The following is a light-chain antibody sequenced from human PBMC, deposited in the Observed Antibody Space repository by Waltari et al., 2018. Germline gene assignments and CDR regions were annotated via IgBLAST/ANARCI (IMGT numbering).Light chain of an antibody. V-gene: IGKV3-15*01. Sequence: EIWLTQSPDPLSFSPVETATLSSSASGNIANNIAWYQQKPGQVPSLLMIAASPRDTGIPARFRVSGYGTEFTLTISSLQSDDSAVYYCQQYNGWHPMYSFGQGTKLEIK. CDR3: QQYNGWHPMYS. J-gene: IGKJ2*03. CDR2: AAS. CDR1: GNIANN.